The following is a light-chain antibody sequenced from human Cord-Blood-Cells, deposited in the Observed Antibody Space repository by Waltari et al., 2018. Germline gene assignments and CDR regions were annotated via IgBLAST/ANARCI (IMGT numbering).Light chain of an antibody. V-gene: IGLV2-14*01. J-gene: IGLJ3*02. CDR2: DVS. Sequence: QSALTQPASVSGSPGQSITISCTGTSSDVGGYNYVSWYQQHPGNAPKLMIYDVSKRSSGVSNRFSGSKSGNTASLTISGLQAEDEADYYCSSYTSSSTWVFGGGTKLTVL. CDR3: SSYTSSSTWV. CDR1: SSDVGGYNY.